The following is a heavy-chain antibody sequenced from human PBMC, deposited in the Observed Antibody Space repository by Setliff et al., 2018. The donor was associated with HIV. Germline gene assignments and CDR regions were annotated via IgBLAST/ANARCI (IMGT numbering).Heavy chain of an antibody. V-gene: IGHV4-39*07. Sequence: SETLSLTCTVSGGSISSSSYYWGWIRQPPGKGLEWIGTIYYSGNTYYNPSLKSRVTISVDTSKNQFSLKLSSVTAADTAVYYCARYNWNPLGYRFDYWGQGTLVTVSS. CDR2: IYYSGNT. CDR1: GGSISSSSYY. J-gene: IGHJ4*02. D-gene: IGHD1-20*01. CDR3: ARYNWNPLGYRFDY.